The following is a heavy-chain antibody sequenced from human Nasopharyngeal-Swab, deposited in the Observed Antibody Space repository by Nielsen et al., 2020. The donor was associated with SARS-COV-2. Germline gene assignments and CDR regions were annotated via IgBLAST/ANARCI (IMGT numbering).Heavy chain of an antibody. D-gene: IGHD2-2*01. V-gene: IGHV3-7*01. CDR3: ARRGRCSGSSCDMDV. CDR1: GFTFSGYS. Sequence: GESLKISCAASGFTFSGYSMSWVRQAPGKGLEWVANIKQDGSEKYYVDSVEGRFTISRDSAKNSLFLQMNSLRAEDTAVYYCARRGRCSGSSCDMDVWGQGTTVTVSS. J-gene: IGHJ6*02. CDR2: IKQDGSEK.